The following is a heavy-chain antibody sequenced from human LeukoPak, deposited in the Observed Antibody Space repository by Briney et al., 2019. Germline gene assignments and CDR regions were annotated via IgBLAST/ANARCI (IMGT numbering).Heavy chain of an antibody. CDR1: GDSFTSYY. Sequence: PSETLSLTCAVYGDSFTSYYWSWIRQPPGKGLEWIGQVTHGGGTNYNPYLKCRVTISADTSTNQFSLQLSSVTAADTAVYFCGAGGTIAAVGVDYWGHATLVSVSS. J-gene: IGHJ4*01. D-gene: IGHD6-13*01. V-gene: IGHV4-34*01. CDR3: GAGGTIAAVGVDY. CDR2: VTHGGGT.